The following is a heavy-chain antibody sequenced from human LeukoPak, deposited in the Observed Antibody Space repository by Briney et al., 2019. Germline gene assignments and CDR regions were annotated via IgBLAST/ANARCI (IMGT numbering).Heavy chain of an antibody. V-gene: IGHV4-61*02. CDR1: GGSISSGSYY. CDR3: ARDAISPYYLDY. Sequence: PSETLSLTCTVSGGSISSGSYYWSWIRQPAGKGLEWIGRIYTSGSTNYNPSLKSRVTISVDTSKNQFSLKLSSVTAADTAVYYCARDAISPYYLDYWGQGTLVTVSS. J-gene: IGHJ4*02. D-gene: IGHD3-3*01. CDR2: IYTSGST.